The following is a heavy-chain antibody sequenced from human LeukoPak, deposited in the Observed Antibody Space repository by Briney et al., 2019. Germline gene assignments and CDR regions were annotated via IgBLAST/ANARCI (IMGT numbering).Heavy chain of an antibody. CDR3: ARDNIVVVVAATRYYFDY. CDR2: INPSGGST. Sequence: ASVKVSCKASGYTFTSYYMHWVRQAPGQGLEWMGIINPSGGSTSYAQKFQGRVTMTRDTSTSTVYMELSSLRSGDTAVYYCARDNIVVVVAATRYYFDYWGQGTLVTVSS. J-gene: IGHJ4*02. CDR1: GYTFTSYY. D-gene: IGHD2-15*01. V-gene: IGHV1-46*01.